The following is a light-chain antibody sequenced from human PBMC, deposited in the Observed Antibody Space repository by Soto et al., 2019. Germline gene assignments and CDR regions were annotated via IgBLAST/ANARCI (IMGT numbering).Light chain of an antibody. CDR2: AAS. J-gene: IGKJ5*01. V-gene: IGKV3D-15*01. CDR1: ESVSSY. CDR3: QQYNNWPPIT. Sequence: AALPVSAAESATVSCCTSESVSSYLAWYQQTPGQAPRLVIYAASTRPTGIPARFSGSGSGTEFTLTISSLQSEDFGVYYCQQYNNWPPITFGQGTRLEIK.